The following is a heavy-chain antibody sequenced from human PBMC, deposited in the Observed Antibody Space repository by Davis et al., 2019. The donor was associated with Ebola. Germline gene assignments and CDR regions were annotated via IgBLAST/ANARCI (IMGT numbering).Heavy chain of an antibody. D-gene: IGHD1-1*01. Sequence: SETLSLTCTVSGGSISSGDYYWSWIRQPPGKGLEWIGYIYYSGSTNYNPSLKSRVTISVDTSKNQFSLKLSSVTAADTAVYYCARTQPNYWYFDLWGRGTLVTVSS. V-gene: IGHV4-61*08. J-gene: IGHJ2*01. CDR1: GGSISSGDYY. CDR2: IYYSGST. CDR3: ARTQPNYWYFDL.